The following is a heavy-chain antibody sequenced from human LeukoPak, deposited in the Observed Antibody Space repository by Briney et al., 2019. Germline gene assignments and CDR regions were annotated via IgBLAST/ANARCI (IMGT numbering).Heavy chain of an antibody. D-gene: IGHD3-22*01. J-gene: IGHJ5*02. V-gene: IGHV4-39*07. CDR3: ASNYYDSKIERA. Sequence: SETLSLTCTVSGGSISSSSYYWGWIRQPPGKGLEWIGSIYYSGSTYYNPSLKSRVTISVDTSKNQFSLKLSSVTAADTAVYYCASNYYDSKIERAWGQGTLVTVSS. CDR1: GGSISSSSYY. CDR2: IYYSGST.